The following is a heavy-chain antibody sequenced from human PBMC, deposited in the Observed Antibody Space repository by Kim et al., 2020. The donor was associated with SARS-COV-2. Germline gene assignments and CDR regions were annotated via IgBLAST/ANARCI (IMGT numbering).Heavy chain of an antibody. D-gene: IGHD2-15*01. Sequence: TKYSQRFQGRGTITRDTSASTVYMELSSLTSEDTAIYYCARGWSATGIDPWGQGTLVTVYS. CDR2: T. J-gene: IGHJ5*02. CDR3: ARGWSATGIDP. V-gene: IGHV1-3*01.